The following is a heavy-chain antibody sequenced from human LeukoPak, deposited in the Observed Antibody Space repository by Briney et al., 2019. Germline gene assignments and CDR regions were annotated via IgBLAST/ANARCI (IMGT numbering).Heavy chain of an antibody. CDR1: GGSFSDYY. J-gene: IGHJ4*02. V-gene: IGHV3-11*01. D-gene: IGHD6-6*01. CDR3: AREYSSSSDY. CDR2: ISSSGSTI. Sequence: LSLTCAVYGGSFSDYYMSWIRQAPGKGLEWVSYISSSGSTIYYADSVKGRFTISRDNAKNSLYLQMNSLRAEDSAVYYCAREYSSSSDYWGQGTLVIVSS.